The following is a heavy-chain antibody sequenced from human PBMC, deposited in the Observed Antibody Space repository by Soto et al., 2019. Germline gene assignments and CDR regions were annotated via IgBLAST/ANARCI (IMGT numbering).Heavy chain of an antibody. CDR2: INAYNGNT. V-gene: IGHV1-18*01. CDR1: GYTFTSYG. J-gene: IGHJ5*02. CDR3: ARVLPPFDP. Sequence: QVQLVQSGAEVKKPGASVKVSCKASGYTFTSYGISWVRQAPGQGLEWMGWINAYNGNTNYAQKRXSRVTMTTDPSTSTAYMELRSLRSDATAVYSCARVLPPFDPWGQGTLVTVSS.